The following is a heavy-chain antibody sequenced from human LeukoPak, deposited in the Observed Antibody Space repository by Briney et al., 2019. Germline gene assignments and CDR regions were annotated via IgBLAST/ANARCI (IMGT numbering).Heavy chain of an antibody. CDR3: ARDLGGGHFDY. D-gene: IGHD3-10*01. J-gene: IGHJ4*02. CDR1: GGSISSSSYY. Sequence: PSETLSLTCTVSGGSISSSSYYWGWIRQPPGKGLEWIGSIYYSGSTYYNPSLKSRVTISVDTSKNQFSLKLSSVTAADTAVYYCARDLGGGHFDYWGQGTLVTVSS. CDR2: IYYSGST. V-gene: IGHV4-39*07.